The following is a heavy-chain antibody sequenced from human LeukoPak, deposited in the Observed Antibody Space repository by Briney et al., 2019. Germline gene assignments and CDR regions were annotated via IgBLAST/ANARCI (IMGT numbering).Heavy chain of an antibody. CDR3: AGNNAMDV. J-gene: IGHJ6*02. D-gene: IGHD2-8*01. Sequence: PGGSLRLSCAASGFALSSHWMTWVRQVPGRGPEWVANVNRDGSETYYLDSVKGRFTISKDNAKNSLYLQMNSLRAEDTALYHCAGNNAMDVWGQGTTVIVSS. CDR2: VNRDGSET. CDR1: GFALSSHW. V-gene: IGHV3-7*03.